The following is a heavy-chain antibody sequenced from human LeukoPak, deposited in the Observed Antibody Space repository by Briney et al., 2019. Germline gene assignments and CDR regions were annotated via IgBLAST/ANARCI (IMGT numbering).Heavy chain of an antibody. D-gene: IGHD5-18*01. V-gene: IGHV3-48*01. Sequence: PGGSLRLSCAASGFTFSSYSMNWVRQAPGKGLQWVSYISSSSSTIYYADSVKGRFTISRDNAKNSLYLQMNSLRAEDTAVYYCARDVDTAMVTGFDYWGQGTLVTVSS. CDR3: ARDVDTAMVTGFDY. J-gene: IGHJ4*02. CDR2: ISSSSSTI. CDR1: GFTFSSYS.